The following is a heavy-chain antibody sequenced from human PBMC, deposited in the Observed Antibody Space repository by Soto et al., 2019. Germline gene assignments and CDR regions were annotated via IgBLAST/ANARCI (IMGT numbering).Heavy chain of an antibody. CDR3: ARLQFGEGFDY. V-gene: IGHV4-30-2*01. D-gene: IGHD3-10*01. CDR1: GGSISGGGFS. CDR2: ILHTGGT. J-gene: IGHJ4*02. Sequence: LSLTCAVSGGSISGGGFSWSWIRQPPGKGLEWIGYILHTGGTQYNPSLKSRVSMSVDRSKNQFSLHLTSVTAADTAVYYCARLQFGEGFDYWGQGALVTVSS.